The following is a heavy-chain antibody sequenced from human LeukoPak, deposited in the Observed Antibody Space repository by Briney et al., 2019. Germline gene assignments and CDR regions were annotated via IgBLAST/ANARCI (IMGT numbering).Heavy chain of an antibody. CDR3: ARYRLGSGSFTSFDY. CDR1: GGSISSGSYY. CDR2: IYTSGST. Sequence: SETLSLTCTVSGGSISSGSYYWSWIRQPAGKGLEWIGRIYTSGSTNYNPSLKSRVTISVDTSKNQFSLKLSSVTAADTAVYYCARYRLGSGSFTSFDYWGQGTLVTVSS. D-gene: IGHD1-26*01. J-gene: IGHJ4*02. V-gene: IGHV4-61*02.